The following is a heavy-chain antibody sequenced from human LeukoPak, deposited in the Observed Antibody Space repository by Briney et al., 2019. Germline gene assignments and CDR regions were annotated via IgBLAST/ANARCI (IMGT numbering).Heavy chain of an antibody. J-gene: IGHJ4*02. CDR3: ARGDSGSYSWDY. V-gene: IGHV1-2*02. CDR1: GYTFTGYH. CDR2: INPNSGGT. Sequence: ASVKVSCKASGYTFTGYHMHWVRQAPGQGLEWMGWINPNSGGTNFAQKFQGRVTMTRDTSISTAYMELSRLRSDDMAVYYCARGDSGSYSWDYWGQGTLVTVSS. D-gene: IGHD1-26*01.